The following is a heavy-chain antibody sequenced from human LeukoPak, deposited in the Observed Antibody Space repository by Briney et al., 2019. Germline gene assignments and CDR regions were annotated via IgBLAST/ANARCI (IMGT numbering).Heavy chain of an antibody. CDR3: ARGNDFWSGYSDFDY. J-gene: IGHJ4*02. CDR2: ISSSSSTI. D-gene: IGHD3-3*01. V-gene: IGHV3-48*01. Sequence: GGSLRLSCAASGFTFSSYSMNWVRQAPGKGLEWVSYISSSSSTIYYADSVKGRFTISRDNAKNSLYLQMNSLRAEDTAGYYCARGNDFWSGYSDFDYWGQGTLVTVSS. CDR1: GFTFSSYS.